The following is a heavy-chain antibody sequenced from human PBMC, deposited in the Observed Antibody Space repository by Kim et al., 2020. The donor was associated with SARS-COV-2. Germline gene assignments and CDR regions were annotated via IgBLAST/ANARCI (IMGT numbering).Heavy chain of an antibody. D-gene: IGHD6-25*01. CDR3: ARRRPAANPHYFDY. CDR2: IFYSGNT. CDR1: GGPFSCGDCF. Sequence: SETLSLTCTVSGGPFSCGDCFWASIRQPPGKGLEWIGTIFYSGNTYHNPSLKSRIAIPVDTSKRQFSLWLSSVTAADTAIYYCARRRPAANPHYFDYWGQGVLVTVSS. J-gene: IGHJ4*02. V-gene: IGHV4-39*01.